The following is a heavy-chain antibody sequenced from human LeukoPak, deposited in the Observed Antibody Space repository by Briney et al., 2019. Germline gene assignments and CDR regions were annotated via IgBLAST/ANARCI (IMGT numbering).Heavy chain of an antibody. J-gene: IGHJ4*02. V-gene: IGHV3-23*01. CDR2: ISGSGGST. CDR3: AKAGSRLVYFDY. Sequence: GESLRLSCAASGFTFSSYAMSWVRQAPGKGLEWVSAISGSGGSTYYADSVKGRFTISRDNSKNALYLQMNSLRAEDTAVYYCAKAGSRLVYFDYWGQGTLVTVSS. CDR1: GFTFSSYA. D-gene: IGHD3-16*01.